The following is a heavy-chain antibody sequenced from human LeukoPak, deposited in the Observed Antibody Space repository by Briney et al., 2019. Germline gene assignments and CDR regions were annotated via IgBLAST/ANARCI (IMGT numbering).Heavy chain of an antibody. CDR1: GGSFSGYY. D-gene: IGHD5-18*01. CDR2: INHSGST. Sequence: PSETLSLTCAVYGGSFSGYYWSWIRQPPGKELEWIGEINHSGSTNYNPSLKSRVTISVDTSKNQFSLKLSSVTAADTAVYYCASGYSYRFNYWGQGTLVTVSS. CDR3: ASGYSYRFNY. J-gene: IGHJ4*02. V-gene: IGHV4-34*01.